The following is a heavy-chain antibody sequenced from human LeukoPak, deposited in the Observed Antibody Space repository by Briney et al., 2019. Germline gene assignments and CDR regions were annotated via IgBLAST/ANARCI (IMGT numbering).Heavy chain of an antibody. CDR3: ARENYGGLFDY. J-gene: IGHJ4*02. CDR1: GYIFTNYD. V-gene: IGHV1-18*01. CDR2: ISAYNGNT. Sequence: ASVKVSCKASGYIFTNYDINWVRQAPGQGLEWMGWISAYNGNTNYAQKLQGRVTMTTDTSTSTAYMELRSLRSDDTAVYYCARENYGGLFDYWGQGTLVTVSS. D-gene: IGHD4-23*01.